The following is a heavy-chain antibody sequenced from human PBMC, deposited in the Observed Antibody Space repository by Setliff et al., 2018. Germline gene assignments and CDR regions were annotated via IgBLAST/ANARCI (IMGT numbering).Heavy chain of an antibody. J-gene: IGHJ6*03. CDR2: ISYTGRT. Sequence: KPSETLSLTCTVSGGSISSHYWSWIRQPPGKGLEWIGYISYTGRTNFTPSFKSRVTMSVDTSKSQFSLKLSSVTAADTAVYYCARVGEYRFLEWFMNYYYNYMDAWGKGTTVTVSS. V-gene: IGHV4-59*11. CDR3: ARVGEYRFLEWFMNYYYNYMDA. D-gene: IGHD3-3*01. CDR1: GGSISSHY.